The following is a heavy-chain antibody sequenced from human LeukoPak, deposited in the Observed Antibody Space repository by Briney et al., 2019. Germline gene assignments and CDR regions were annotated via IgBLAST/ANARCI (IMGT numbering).Heavy chain of an antibody. CDR3: ASWPGGWYGEDS. CDR1: GFTFSSYW. J-gene: IGHJ4*02. CDR2: IYGGGST. V-gene: IGHV3-53*01. Sequence: GGSLRLSCAASGFTFSSYWMSWVRQAPGKGLEWVSVIYGGGSTYYADSVKGRFTISRDTFKNTVNLQMNSLRAEDTAVYYCASWPGGWYGEDSWGQGTLVTVSS. D-gene: IGHD6-19*01.